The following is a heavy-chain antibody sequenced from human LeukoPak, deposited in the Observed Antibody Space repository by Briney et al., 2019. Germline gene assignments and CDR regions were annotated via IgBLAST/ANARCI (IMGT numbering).Heavy chain of an antibody. CDR3: ARAAYDSSGYLTL. Sequence: GRSLRLSCAASGFTFSSYGMHWVRQAPGKGLEWVAVIWYDGSNKYHADSVKGRFTISRDNSKNKLYLQMNSLRAEDTAVYYCARAAYDSSGYLTLWGQETLVTVSS. D-gene: IGHD3-22*01. CDR2: IWYDGSNK. J-gene: IGHJ4*02. V-gene: IGHV3-33*01. CDR1: GFTFSSYG.